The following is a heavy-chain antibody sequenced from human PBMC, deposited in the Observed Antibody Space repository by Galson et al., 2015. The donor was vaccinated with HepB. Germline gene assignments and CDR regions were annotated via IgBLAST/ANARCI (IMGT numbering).Heavy chain of an antibody. Sequence: LSLTCTVSGGSISSSSYYWGWIRQPPGKGLEWIGSIYYSGSTYYNPSLKSRVTISVDTSKNQFSLKLSSVTAADTAVYYCARHGTTYYYGSGSYSFDYWGQGTLVTVSS. CDR3: ARHGTTYYYGSGSYSFDY. D-gene: IGHD3-10*01. J-gene: IGHJ4*02. V-gene: IGHV4-39*01. CDR1: GGSISSSSYY. CDR2: IYYSGST.